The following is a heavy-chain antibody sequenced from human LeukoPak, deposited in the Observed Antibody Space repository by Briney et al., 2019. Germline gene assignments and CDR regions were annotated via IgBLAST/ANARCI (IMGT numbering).Heavy chain of an antibody. J-gene: IGHJ4*02. CDR2: IKQDGSEK. V-gene: IGHV3-7*01. Sequence: GGSLRLSCAVSGFTFSNYWMSWVRQAPGKGLEWVANIKQDGSEKYYMNSVKGRFTISRDNAKSSLYLHMNSLRAEDTAVYYCTREWNGYDYAGDDYWGQGTLVTVSS. D-gene: IGHD5-12*01. CDR3: TREWNGYDYAGDDY. CDR1: GFTFSNYW.